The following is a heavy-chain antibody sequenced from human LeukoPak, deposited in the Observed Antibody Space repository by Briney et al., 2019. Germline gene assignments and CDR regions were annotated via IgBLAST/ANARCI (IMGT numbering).Heavy chain of an antibody. Sequence: SETLSLTCTVSGGSISSGSYYWSWIRQPAGKGLEWIGRIYTSGSTNYNPSLKSRVTISVDTSKNQFSLKLRSVTAADTAVYYCAGGYSYGPDAFDIWGQGTMVTVSS. V-gene: IGHV4-61*02. CDR3: AGGYSYGPDAFDI. D-gene: IGHD5-18*01. CDR1: GGSISSGSYY. J-gene: IGHJ3*02. CDR2: IYTSGST.